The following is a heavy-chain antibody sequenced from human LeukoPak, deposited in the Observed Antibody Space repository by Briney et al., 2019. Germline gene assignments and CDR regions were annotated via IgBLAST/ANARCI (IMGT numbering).Heavy chain of an antibody. CDR3: ARDRADIVVVVAATSAWFDP. D-gene: IGHD2-15*01. CDR1: GYTFTGYY. Sequence: ASVKVSCKASGYTFTGYYMHWVRQAPGQGLEWMRWINPNSGGTNYAQKFQGRVTMTRDTSISTAYMELSRLRSDDTAVYYCARDRADIVVVVAATSAWFDPWGQGTLVTVSS. CDR2: INPNSGGT. V-gene: IGHV1-2*02. J-gene: IGHJ5*02.